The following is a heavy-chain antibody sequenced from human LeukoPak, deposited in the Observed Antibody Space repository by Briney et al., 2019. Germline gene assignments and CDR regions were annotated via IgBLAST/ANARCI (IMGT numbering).Heavy chain of an antibody. V-gene: IGHV3-9*01. CDR2: ISWNSGSI. Sequence: GGSLRLCCAASGFTFDDYAMHWVRQAAGKGLEWVSGISWNSGSIGYADSVKGRFTISRDNAKNSLYLQMNSLRAEDTALYYCAKDKGAVGAYGMDVWGQGTTVTVSS. D-gene: IGHD2-15*01. J-gene: IGHJ6*02. CDR1: GFTFDDYA. CDR3: AKDKGAVGAYGMDV.